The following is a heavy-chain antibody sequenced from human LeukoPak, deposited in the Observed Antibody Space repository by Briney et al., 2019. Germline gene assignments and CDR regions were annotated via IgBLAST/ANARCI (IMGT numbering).Heavy chain of an antibody. CDR1: GGSISSSNYY. V-gene: IGHV4-39*01. CDR2: NSGNT. D-gene: IGHD6-19*01. CDR3: AKGHQWLVDDY. J-gene: IGHJ4*02. Sequence: SETLSLTCTVSGGSISSSNYYWGWIRQPPGKGLEWIGSNSGNTYYNPSLKSRVTISVDTSKNQFSLKLTSVTAADTAVYYCAKGHQWLVDDYWGQGTLVTVSS.